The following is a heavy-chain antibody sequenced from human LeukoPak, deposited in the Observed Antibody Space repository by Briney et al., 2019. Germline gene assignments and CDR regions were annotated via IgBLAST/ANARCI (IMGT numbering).Heavy chain of an antibody. V-gene: IGHV1-24*01. D-gene: IGHD3-10*01. CDR1: GYTLTELS. CDR3: ATDQRGAGLGFRYGSGSFNGLDV. J-gene: IGHJ6*02. Sequence: ASVKVSCKVSGYTLTELSMHWVRQAPGEGLEWMGGFDPEDGETLYAQNFQGRVTMTEDTSTDTAYMELSSLRSDDTAMYYCATDQRGAGLGFRYGSGSFNGLDVWGQGTTVTVSS. CDR2: FDPEDGET.